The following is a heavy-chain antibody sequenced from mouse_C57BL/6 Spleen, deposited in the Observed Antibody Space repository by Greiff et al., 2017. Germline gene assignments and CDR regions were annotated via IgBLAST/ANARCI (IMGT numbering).Heavy chain of an antibody. CDR2: IDPETGGT. Sequence: QVQLKQSGAELVRPGASVTLSCKASGYTFTDYEMHWVKQTPVHGLEWIGAIDPETGGTAYNQKFKGKAILTADKSSSTAYMELRSLTSEDSAVYYCTRRDYYGNNYYAMDYWGQGTSVTVSS. CDR3: TRRDYYGNNYYAMDY. J-gene: IGHJ4*01. V-gene: IGHV1-15*01. CDR1: GYTFTDYE. D-gene: IGHD2-1*01.